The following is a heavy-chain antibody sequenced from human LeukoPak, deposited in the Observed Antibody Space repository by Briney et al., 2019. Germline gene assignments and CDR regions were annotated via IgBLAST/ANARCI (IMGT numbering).Heavy chain of an antibody. CDR2: IYTSGST. V-gene: IGHV4-4*07. CDR3: ARDYMGLRFLEWSAPPFNWFNP. CDR1: GGSISSYY. D-gene: IGHD3-3*01. Sequence: SETLSLTCTVSGGSISSYYWSWIRQPAGKGLEWIGRIYTSGSTNYNPSLKSRVTMSVDTSKNQFSLKLSSVTAADTAVYYCARDYMGLRFLEWSAPPFNWFNPWGQGTLVTVSS. J-gene: IGHJ5*02.